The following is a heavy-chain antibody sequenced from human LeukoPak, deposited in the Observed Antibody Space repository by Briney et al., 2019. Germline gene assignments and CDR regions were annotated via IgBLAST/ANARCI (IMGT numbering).Heavy chain of an antibody. CDR3: ARDNSVGDIAWWFDP. CDR1: GYTFTSYG. CDR2: INPSGSST. D-gene: IGHD3-16*02. Sequence: GASVKVSCKASGYTFTSYGISWVRQAPGQGLEWMGLINPSGSSTLYAQKFQGRATMTRDMSTTTDYMELSSLRSEDTAVYYCARDNSVGDIAWWFDPWGQGTLVTVSS. J-gene: IGHJ5*02. V-gene: IGHV1-46*01.